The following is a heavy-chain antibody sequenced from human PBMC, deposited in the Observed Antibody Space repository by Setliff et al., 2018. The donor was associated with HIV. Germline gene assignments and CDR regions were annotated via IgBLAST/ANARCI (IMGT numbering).Heavy chain of an antibody. J-gene: IGHJ6*03. V-gene: IGHV4-39*02. D-gene: IGHD1-7*01. CDR2: IYYSGNT. Sequence: LSLTCTVSGGSISSSSYYWGWIRQPPGKGLEWIGTIYYSGNTNYNPSLKSRVTISVDTSKNHFSLKLSSVTAADTAVYYCARDRFTWNYGKNYMDVWGTGTTVTVS. CDR3: ARDRFTWNYGKNYMDV. CDR1: GGSISSSSYY.